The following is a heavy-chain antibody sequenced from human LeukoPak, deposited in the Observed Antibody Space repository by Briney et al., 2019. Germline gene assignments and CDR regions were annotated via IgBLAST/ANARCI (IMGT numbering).Heavy chain of an antibody. Sequence: PGGSLRLSCAAPGVTFSTYAMSWVRQAPGKGLEWGSAIGGSGGSTYYADSVKGRFTISRDNSKNTLYLQMNSLRAEDTSIYFCAKALEQETVIALDSWGQGTLVTVSS. J-gene: IGHJ4*02. D-gene: IGHD6-13*01. CDR3: AKALEQETVIALDS. CDR1: GVTFSTYA. V-gene: IGHV3-23*01. CDR2: IGGSGGST.